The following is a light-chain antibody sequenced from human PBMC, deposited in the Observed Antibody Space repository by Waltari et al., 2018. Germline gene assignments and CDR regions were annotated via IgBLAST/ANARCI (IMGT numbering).Light chain of an antibody. CDR1: SSDVGAYKY. CDR3: ASRGASKV. Sequence: QSALTQPPSASGSPGQSVTIPCTGTSSDVGAYKYVSWYQQHPGKAPKLWIYEVSKRASGVPDRFSGSKSGNTASLTVSGLQAEDEADYYCASRGASKVFGGGTKLTVL. CDR2: EVS. V-gene: IGLV2-8*01. J-gene: IGLJ2*01.